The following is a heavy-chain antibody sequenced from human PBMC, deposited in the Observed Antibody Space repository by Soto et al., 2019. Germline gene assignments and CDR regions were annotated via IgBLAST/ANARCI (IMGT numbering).Heavy chain of an antibody. J-gene: IGHJ6*02. CDR3: ARDGWGYDFWSGYRPSGMDV. CDR2: ISYDGSNK. V-gene: IGHV3-30-3*01. CDR1: GFTFSSYA. Sequence: AVGSLRLSCAASGFTFSSYAMHWVRQAPGKGLEWVAVISYDGSNKYYADSVKGRFTISRDNSKNTLYLQMNSLRAEDTAVYYCARDGWGYDFWSGYRPSGMDVWGQGTTVTVSS. D-gene: IGHD3-3*01.